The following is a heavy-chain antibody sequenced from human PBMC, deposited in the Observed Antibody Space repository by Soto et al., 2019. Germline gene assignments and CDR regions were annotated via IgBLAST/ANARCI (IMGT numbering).Heavy chain of an antibody. V-gene: IGHV3-7*03. CDR3: ARGPLVVVTASAFDI. CDR1: GFTFSSYW. J-gene: IGHJ3*02. D-gene: IGHD2-21*02. CDR2: IKQDGSEK. Sequence: EVQLVESGGGLVQPGGSLRLSCAASGFTFSSYWMSWVRQAPGKGLEWVANIKQDGSEKYYVDSVKGRFTISRDNAKNSLYLQMNSLRAEDTAVYYCARGPLVVVTASAFDIWGQGTMVTVSS.